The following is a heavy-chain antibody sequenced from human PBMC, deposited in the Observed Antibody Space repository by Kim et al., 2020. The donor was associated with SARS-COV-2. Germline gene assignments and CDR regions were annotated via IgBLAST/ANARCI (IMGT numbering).Heavy chain of an antibody. CDR1: GYTFTSFE. D-gene: IGHD3-10*01. CDR2: MNPDSGKA. Sequence: ASVKVSCKASGYTFTSFEMTWVRQATGHGLEWMGWMNPDSGKAGYAQKFQGRVTMTGNTSISTAYLELSSLTSEDTAVYYCARSMVRGVRYGLDVWGQGTTVIVSS. J-gene: IGHJ6*02. V-gene: IGHV1-8*01. CDR3: ARSMVRGVRYGLDV.